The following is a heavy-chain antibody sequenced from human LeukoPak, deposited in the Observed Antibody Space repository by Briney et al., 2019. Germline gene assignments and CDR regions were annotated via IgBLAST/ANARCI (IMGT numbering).Heavy chain of an antibody. J-gene: IGHJ4*02. D-gene: IGHD4-17*01. CDR2: IWYDGSNK. Sequence: GALRLSCGASGFTXSSYGMHLGRQAPGQGLGWVAGIWYDGSNKYYVDSVKGRFTISRDNSKITLYLQMNSLRAEDTAVYYCARDQNEGYGDYFYYFDYWGQGTLVTVSS. CDR3: ARDQNEGYGDYFYYFDY. V-gene: IGHV3-33*01. CDR1: GFTXSSYG.